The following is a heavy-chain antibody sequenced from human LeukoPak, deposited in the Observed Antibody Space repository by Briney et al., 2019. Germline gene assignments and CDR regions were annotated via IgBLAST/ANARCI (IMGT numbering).Heavy chain of an antibody. V-gene: IGHV4-59*01. Sequence: PSETLSLTCTVSGGSISSYYWSWIRQPPGKGLGWIGYIYYSGSTNYNPSLKSRVTISVDTSKNQFSLKLSSVTAADTAVYYCARGTGGYSYYYYMDVWGKGTTVTVSS. D-gene: IGHD5-18*01. J-gene: IGHJ6*03. CDR1: GGSISSYY. CDR2: IYYSGST. CDR3: ARGTGGYSYYYYMDV.